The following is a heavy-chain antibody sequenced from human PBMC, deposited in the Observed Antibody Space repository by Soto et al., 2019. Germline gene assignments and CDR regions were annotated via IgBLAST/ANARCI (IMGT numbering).Heavy chain of an antibody. CDR1: GGSFSGYY. V-gene: IGHV4-34*01. CDR3: ARAPIQLWYPYYYYGMDV. J-gene: IGHJ6*02. Sequence: PSETLYLTCAVYGGSFSGYYWSGIRQPPGKGLEWIGEINHSGSTNYNPSLKSRVTISVDTSKNQFSLKLSSVTAADTAVYYCARAPIQLWYPYYYYGMDVWGQGTTVTVSS. CDR2: INHSGST. D-gene: IGHD5-18*01.